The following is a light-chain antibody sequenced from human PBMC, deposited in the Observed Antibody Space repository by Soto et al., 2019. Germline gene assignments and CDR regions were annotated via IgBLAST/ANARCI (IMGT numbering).Light chain of an antibody. CDR1: QSVSSS. CDR2: DAS. Sequence: EIVLTQSPAPLSLSPGERATLSFRASQSVSSSLAWYQQKPGQAPRLLIYDASNRATGIPARFSGSGSGTDFTLTISSLEPEDFAVYYCQQRTKWRTFGQGTKVDVK. J-gene: IGKJ1*01. V-gene: IGKV3-11*01. CDR3: QQRTKWRT.